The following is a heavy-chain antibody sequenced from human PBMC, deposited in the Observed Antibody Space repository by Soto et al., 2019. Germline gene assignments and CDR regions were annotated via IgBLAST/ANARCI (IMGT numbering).Heavy chain of an antibody. CDR1: GGTFSSYA. J-gene: IGHJ4*02. CDR3: ATLRLVGSMGEAGPQPL. CDR2: IIPIYGTA. V-gene: IGHV1-69*06. D-gene: IGHD3-16*01. Sequence: GASVKVSCKASGGTFSSYAISWVRQAPGQGLEWMGGIIPIYGTAKYAQKFQGRVTITGDKSASIAYMELNSLTSEDTAVYYCATLRLVGSMGEAGPQPLWGQGTLVTVSS.